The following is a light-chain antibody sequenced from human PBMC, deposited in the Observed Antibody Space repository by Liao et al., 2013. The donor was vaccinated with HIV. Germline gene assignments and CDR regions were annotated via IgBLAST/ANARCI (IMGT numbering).Light chain of an antibody. CDR2: YDS. J-gene: IGLJ1*01. Sequence: SYVLTQPPSVSVAPEKTATITCGGNYIGNKGVYWYQQKPGQAPVMVISYDSDRPSGIPERFSGSNSGSTATLTISGVEAGDEASYYCQVWDSSTGVFGSGTKVTVL. V-gene: IGLV3-21*01. CDR1: YIGNKG. CDR3: QVWDSSTGV.